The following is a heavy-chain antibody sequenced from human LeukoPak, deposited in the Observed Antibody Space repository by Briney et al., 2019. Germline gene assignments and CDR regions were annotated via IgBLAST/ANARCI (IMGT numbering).Heavy chain of an antibody. D-gene: IGHD3-22*01. J-gene: IGHJ3*02. CDR3: ARDRHRDSAFDI. CDR1: GYTFTSYY. Sequence: ASVKVSCKASGYTFTSYYMHWVRQAPGQGLEWMGIINPSGGSTSYAQKFQGRVTMTRDMSTSTVYMELSSLRAEDTAVYYCARDRHRDSAFDIWGQGTMVTVSS. CDR2: INPSGGST. V-gene: IGHV1-46*01.